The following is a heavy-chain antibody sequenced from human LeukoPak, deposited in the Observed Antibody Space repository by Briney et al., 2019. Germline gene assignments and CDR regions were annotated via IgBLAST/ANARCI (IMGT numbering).Heavy chain of an antibody. V-gene: IGHV3-30*02. Sequence: PGGSLRLSCAASGFTFSTYGMHWVRQAPGKGLEWVAFMRNDGSNKYYADSVRGRFTISRDNSKNTLYLQMNGLKAEDTAVYYCAKANTGGGSNNLGYFHHWGQGTLVTVSS. CDR2: MRNDGSNK. D-gene: IGHD3-16*01. CDR1: GFTFSTYG. J-gene: IGHJ1*01. CDR3: AKANTGGGSNNLGYFHH.